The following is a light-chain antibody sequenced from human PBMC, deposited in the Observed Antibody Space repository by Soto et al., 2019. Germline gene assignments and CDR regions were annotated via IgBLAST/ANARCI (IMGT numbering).Light chain of an antibody. V-gene: IGLV8-61*01. CDR2: RTN. CDR3: VLYMGRGIWV. J-gene: IGLJ3*02. CDR1: SGSVSTNNY. Sequence: QTVVTQEPSFSVSPGGTVTLTCALSSGSVSTNNYPSWCQQTPGQPPRTLIFRTNTRSSGVPDRFSGSILGNKAALTITGAQADDESDYYCVLYMGRGIWVFGGGTKVTVL.